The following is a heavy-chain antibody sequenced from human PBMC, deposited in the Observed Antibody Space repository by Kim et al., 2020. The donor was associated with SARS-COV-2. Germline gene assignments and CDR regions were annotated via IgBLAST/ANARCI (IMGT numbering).Heavy chain of an antibody. D-gene: IGHD3-16*01. J-gene: IGHJ6*02. CDR3: AKWGSPYYYYYYGMDV. CDR1: GFTFSSYG. Sequence: GGSLRLSCAASGFTFSSYGMHWVRQAPGKGLEWVAVISYDGSNKYYADSVKGRFTISRDNSKNTLYLQMNSLRAEDTAVYYCAKWGSPYYYYYYGMDVWGQGTTVTVSS. CDR2: ISYDGSNK. V-gene: IGHV3-30*18.